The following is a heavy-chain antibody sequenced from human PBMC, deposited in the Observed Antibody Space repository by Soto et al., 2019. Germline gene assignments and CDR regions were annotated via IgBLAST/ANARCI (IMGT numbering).Heavy chain of an antibody. V-gene: IGHV3-23*01. Sequence: EVQLLESGGGLVQPGGSLRLSCAASGFTFSIYAMSWVRQAPGKGLEWVSAISGSGGSTYYADSVKGRFTISRDNSKNTLYLQMNSLRAEDTAVYDCAKEYGGYDSYFDYWGQGTLVTVSS. D-gene: IGHD5-12*01. CDR1: GFTFSIYA. CDR2: ISGSGGST. J-gene: IGHJ4*02. CDR3: AKEYGGYDSYFDY.